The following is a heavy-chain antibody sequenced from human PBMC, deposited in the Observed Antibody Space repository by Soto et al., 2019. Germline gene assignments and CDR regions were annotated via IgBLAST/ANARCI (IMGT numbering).Heavy chain of an antibody. J-gene: IGHJ4*02. D-gene: IGHD1-7*01. CDR1: GFTFSSYG. V-gene: IGHV3-30*18. CDR3: AKGITGTTGKIH. CDR2: ISYDGSNK. Sequence: GGSLRLSCAASGFTFSSYGMHWVRQAPGKGLEWVAVISYDGSNKYYADSVKGRFTIPRDNSKNTLYLQMNSLRAEDTAVYYCAKGITGTTGKIHWGQGTLVTVSS.